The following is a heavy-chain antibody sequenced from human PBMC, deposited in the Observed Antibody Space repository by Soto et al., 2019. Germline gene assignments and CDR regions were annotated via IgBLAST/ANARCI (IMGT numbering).Heavy chain of an antibody. J-gene: IGHJ3*02. CDR2: INPNSGGT. V-gene: IGHV1-2*04. CDR1: GYTFTGYY. D-gene: IGHD2-15*01. Sequence: ASVKVSCKASGYTFTGYYMHWVRQAPGQGLEWMGWINPNSGGTNYAQKFQGWVTMTRDTSISTAYMELSRLRSDDTAVYYCASRGRVVVVDKSDAFDIWGQGTMVTVSS. CDR3: ASRGRVVVVDKSDAFDI.